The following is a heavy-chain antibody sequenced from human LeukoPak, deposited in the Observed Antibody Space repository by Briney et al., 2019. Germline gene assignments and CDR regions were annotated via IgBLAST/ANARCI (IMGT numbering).Heavy chain of an antibody. CDR1: GFTFSSYA. CDR3: ARAQPDPIVVVPAAVDY. Sequence: GSLRLSCAAPGFTFSSYAMHWVRPAPGKGLEWVAVISYDGSNKYYADSVKGRFTISRDNSKNTLYLQMNSLRAEDTAVYYCARAQPDPIVVVPAAVDYWGQGTLVTVSS. D-gene: IGHD2-2*01. V-gene: IGHV3-30*04. CDR2: ISYDGSNK. J-gene: IGHJ4*02.